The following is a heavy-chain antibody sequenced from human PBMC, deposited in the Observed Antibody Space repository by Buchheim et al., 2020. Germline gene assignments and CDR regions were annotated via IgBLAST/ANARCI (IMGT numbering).Heavy chain of an antibody. D-gene: IGHD3-22*01. CDR3: ARHPATGYFDSSAFGPADY. CDR2: IYPGDSNT. V-gene: IGHV5-51*01. Sequence: EVQLVQSGAEVKKPGESLKISCKGSGYSFTSYWTGWVRQMPGKGLDWVGIIYPGDSNTIYSPAFQGQVTISADKSISTAYLQWSSLKASDTAMYYCARHPATGYFDSSAFGPADYWGQGTL. J-gene: IGHJ4*02. CDR1: GYSFTSYW.